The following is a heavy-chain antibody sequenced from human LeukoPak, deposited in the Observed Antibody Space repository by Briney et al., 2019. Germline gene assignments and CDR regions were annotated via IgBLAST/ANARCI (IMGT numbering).Heavy chain of an antibody. CDR3: ARVSYDSSGFVSFFDY. CDR1: GFTFTTYW. CDR2: IKQDGSEK. D-gene: IGHD3-22*01. V-gene: IGHV3-7*01. J-gene: IGHJ4*02. Sequence: GGSLRLSCAASGFTFTTYWMSWVRQAPGKGLEWVANIKQDGSEKYYVDSVKGRFTISRDNAKNSLYLQMNSLRVEDTAVYYCARVSYDSSGFVSFFDYWGQGTLVTVSS.